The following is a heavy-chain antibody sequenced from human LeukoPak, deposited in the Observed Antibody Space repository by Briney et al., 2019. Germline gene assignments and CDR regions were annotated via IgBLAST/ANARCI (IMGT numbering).Heavy chain of an antibody. CDR2: ISGSGGST. Sequence: PSGTLSLTCAVSGGSISSSNWWSWVRQPPGKGLEWVSAISGSGGSTYYADSVKGRFTISRDNPKNTLCLQMNSLRAEDTAVYYCAKYFDSGYYYVPDAFDIWGQGTMVTVSS. D-gene: IGHD3-22*01. CDR3: AKYFDSGYYYVPDAFDI. J-gene: IGHJ3*02. V-gene: IGHV3-23*01. CDR1: GGSISSSN.